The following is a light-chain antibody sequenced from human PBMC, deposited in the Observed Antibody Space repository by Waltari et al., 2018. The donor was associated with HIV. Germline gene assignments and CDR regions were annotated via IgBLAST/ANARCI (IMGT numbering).Light chain of an antibody. CDR2: EVT. Sequence: QSALTQPPSASGSPGQSVTISCTGTSSDVGGYNYVSWYQQHPGKAPKLMIYEVTKRPSGVPDRFFGSKSGNTASLTVSGLQAEDEADYYCSSYAVNDNLIFGGGTKLTVL. CDR1: SSDVGGYNY. J-gene: IGLJ2*01. V-gene: IGLV2-8*01. CDR3: SSYAVNDNLI.